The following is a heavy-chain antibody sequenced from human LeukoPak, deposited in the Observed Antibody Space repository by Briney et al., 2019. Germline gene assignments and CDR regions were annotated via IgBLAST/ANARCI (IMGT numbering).Heavy chain of an antibody. V-gene: IGHV3-7*01. CDR3: VRDVSRSFDF. J-gene: IGHJ3*01. Sequence: GGSLRLSCAASGFTFSNYWMSWVRQAPGKGLEWVANIKFDGSEKYYVDSVKGRFTISRGNAKNSLYLQMNSLRAEDTAVYYCVRDVSRSFDFWGQGTMVTVSS. CDR2: IKFDGSEK. CDR1: GFTFSNYW. D-gene: IGHD5/OR15-5a*01.